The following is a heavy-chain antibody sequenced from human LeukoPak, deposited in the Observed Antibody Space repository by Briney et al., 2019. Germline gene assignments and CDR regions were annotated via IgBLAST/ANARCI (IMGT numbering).Heavy chain of an antibody. J-gene: IGHJ4*02. CDR1: GFTFSSYW. CDR2: ISNDGTTT. D-gene: IGHD3-10*01. V-gene: IGHV3-74*01. CDR3: ARDITLTRGGRSDY. Sequence: GGSLRLSCAASGFTFSSYWMYWVRRAPGKGLVWVSRISNDGTTTNFADPVKGRFTISRDNAKNTVYLQMNSLRAEDTAVYYCARDITLTRGGRSDYWGQGTLVTVSS.